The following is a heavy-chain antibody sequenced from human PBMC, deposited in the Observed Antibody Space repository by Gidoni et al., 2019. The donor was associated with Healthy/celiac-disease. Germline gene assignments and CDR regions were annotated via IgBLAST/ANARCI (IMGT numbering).Heavy chain of an antibody. J-gene: IGHJ4*02. Sequence: TNYNPSLKSRVTISVDTSKNQFSLKLSSVTAADTAVYYCAREEDTSGYFDYWGQGTLVTVSS. CDR2: T. V-gene: IGHV4-59*01. D-gene: IGHD3-10*01. CDR3: AREEDTSGYFDY.